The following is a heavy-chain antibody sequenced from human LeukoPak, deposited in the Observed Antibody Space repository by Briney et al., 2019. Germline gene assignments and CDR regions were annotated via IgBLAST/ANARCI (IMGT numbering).Heavy chain of an antibody. CDR2: ISAYNGNT. Sequence: ASVKVSCKASGYTFTSYGISWVQQAPGQGLERMGWISAYNGNTNYAQKLQGRVTMTTDTSTSTAYMELRSLRSDDTAVYYCARTDYYGSGSSYYYYGMDVWGQGTTVTVSS. CDR3: ARTDYYGSGSSYYYYGMDV. J-gene: IGHJ6*02. D-gene: IGHD3-10*01. V-gene: IGHV1-18*01. CDR1: GYTFTSYG.